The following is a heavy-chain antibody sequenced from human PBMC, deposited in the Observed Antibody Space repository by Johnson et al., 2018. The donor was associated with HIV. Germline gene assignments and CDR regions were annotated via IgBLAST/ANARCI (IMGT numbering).Heavy chain of an antibody. V-gene: IGHV3-73*02. CDR3: ARGVERCCGDGSSYSYSNAFDI. D-gene: IGHD2-15*01. CDR2: IRSKANSYAT. Sequence: VQVVESGGGLVQPGGSLKLSCAASGFTFSGSAMHWVRPASGKGLEWVGRIRSKANSYATAYAASVTGRFTISRDNSKNTLYLQMGSLRAEDMAVYYCARGVERCCGDGSSYSYSNAFDIWGQGTMVTVSS. J-gene: IGHJ3*02. CDR1: GFTFSGSA.